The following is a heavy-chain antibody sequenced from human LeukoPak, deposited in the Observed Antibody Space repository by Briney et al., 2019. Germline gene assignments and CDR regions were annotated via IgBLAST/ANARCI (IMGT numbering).Heavy chain of an antibody. CDR1: GFTFSSYE. D-gene: IGHD6-13*01. V-gene: IGHV3-48*03. J-gene: IGHJ4*02. CDR2: ISSSGSTI. CDR3: VKDYSTIAAAANPLFDY. Sequence: GGSLRLSCAASGFTFSSYEMNWVRQAPGKGLEWVSYISSSGSTIYYADSVKGRFTISRDNSKNTLYLQMHSLRVEDTAVYYCVKDYSTIAAAANPLFDYWGQGALVTVSS.